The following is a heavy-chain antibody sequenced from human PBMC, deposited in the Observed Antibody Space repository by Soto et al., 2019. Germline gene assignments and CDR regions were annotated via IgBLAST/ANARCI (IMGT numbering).Heavy chain of an antibody. V-gene: IGHV4-34*01. CDR2: INHSGST. J-gene: IGHJ4*02. Sequence: SETLSLTCAVYGGSFSCYYWSWIRQPPGKGLEWIGEINHSGSTNYNPSLKGRVTISVDTSKNQFSLKLSSVTAADTAVYYCARADIVATTTEYFDYWGQGTLVTVSS. D-gene: IGHD5-12*01. CDR3: ARADIVATTTEYFDY. CDR1: GGSFSCYY.